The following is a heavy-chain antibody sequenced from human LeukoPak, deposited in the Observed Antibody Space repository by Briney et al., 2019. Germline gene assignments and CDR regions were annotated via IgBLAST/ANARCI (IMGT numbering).Heavy chain of an antibody. V-gene: IGHV1-8*03. CDR1: GGTFSSYA. Sequence: ASVKVSCKASGGTFSSYAINWVRQATGQGLEWMGWMNPNSGNTGYAQKFQGRVTITRNTSISTAYMELSSLRSEDTAVYYCARAGGCSGGSCYSLDAFDIWGQGTMVTVSS. CDR2: MNPNSGNT. J-gene: IGHJ3*02. CDR3: ARAGGCSGGSCYSLDAFDI. D-gene: IGHD2-15*01.